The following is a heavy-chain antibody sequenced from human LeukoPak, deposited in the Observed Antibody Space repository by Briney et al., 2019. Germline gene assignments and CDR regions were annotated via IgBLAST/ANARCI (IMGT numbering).Heavy chain of an antibody. CDR3: AKVSSSWYRGDFDY. V-gene: IGHV3-23*01. Sequence: GGSLRLSCAASGFTFSSYAMSWIRQAPGKGLEWVSAISGSGGSTYYADSVKGRFTISRDNSKNTLYLQMNSLRAEDTAIYYCAKVSSSWYRGDFDYWGQGTLVTVSS. CDR1: GFTFSSYA. D-gene: IGHD6-13*01. CDR2: ISGSGGST. J-gene: IGHJ4*02.